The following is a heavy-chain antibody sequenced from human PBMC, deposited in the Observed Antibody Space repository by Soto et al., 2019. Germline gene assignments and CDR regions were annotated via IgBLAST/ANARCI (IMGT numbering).Heavy chain of an antibody. CDR3: TTDAPYNQLGRSDTRRLVYYYYGMDV. CDR1: GFTFSNAW. V-gene: IGHV3-15*07. Sequence: PGGSLRLSCAASGFTFSNAWMNWVRQAPGKGLEWVGRIKSKTDGGTTDYAAPVKGRFTISRDDSKNTLYLQMNSLKTEDTAVYYCTTDAPYNQLGRSDTRRLVYYYYGMDVWGQGTTVTVSS. CDR2: IKSKTDGGTT. J-gene: IGHJ6*02. D-gene: IGHD1-1*01.